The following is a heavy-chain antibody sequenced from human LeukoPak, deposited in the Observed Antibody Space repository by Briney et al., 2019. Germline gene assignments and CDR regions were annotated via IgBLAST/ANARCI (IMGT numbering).Heavy chain of an antibody. V-gene: IGHV4-34*01. CDR2: INHSGST. CDR1: GGSFSGYY. D-gene: IGHD3-10*01. CDR3: ARARRGYYGSGRTFDY. Sequence: SETLSLTCAVYGGSFSGYYWSWIRQPPGKGLEWIGEINHSGSTNYNPSLKSRVTISVDTSKNQFSLKLSSVTAADTAVYYCARARRGYYGSGRTFDYWGQGTLVSVSS. J-gene: IGHJ4*02.